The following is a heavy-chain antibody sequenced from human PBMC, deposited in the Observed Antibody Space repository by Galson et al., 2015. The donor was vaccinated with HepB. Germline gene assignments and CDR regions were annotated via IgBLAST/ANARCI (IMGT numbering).Heavy chain of an antibody. CDR2: INTNTGNP. D-gene: IGHD3-10*01. CDR1: GYTFTSYA. Sequence: SVKVSCKASGYTFTSYAMNWVRQAPGQGLEWMGWINTNTGNPTYAQGFTGRFVFSLDTSVSTAYLQISSLKAEDTAVYYCARSEYYGSGSYGGFRGDIDYWGQGTLVTVSS. V-gene: IGHV7-4-1*02. J-gene: IGHJ4*02. CDR3: ARSEYYGSGSYGGFRGDIDY.